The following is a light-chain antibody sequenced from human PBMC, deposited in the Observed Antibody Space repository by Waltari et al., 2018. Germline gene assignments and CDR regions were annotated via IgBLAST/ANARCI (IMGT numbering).Light chain of an antibody. CDR1: QSISKY. V-gene: IGKV3-20*01. J-gene: IGKJ1*01. CDR3: QHYESLPVT. CDR2: HAS. Sequence: EILLTQSPGTLSLSPGEKATLSCRASQSISKYLAWYQQKPGQAPRLLIYHASSRAAGIPDRFSGSGSGTDFSLSISRLEPEDFAVYYCQHYESLPVTFDQGTKVEIK.